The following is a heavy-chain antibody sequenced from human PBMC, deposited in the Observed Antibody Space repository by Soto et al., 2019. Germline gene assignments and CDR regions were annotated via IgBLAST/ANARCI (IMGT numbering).Heavy chain of an antibody. J-gene: IGHJ4*02. CDR3: AADVIWFGELFQY. CDR2: IVVGNGDT. Sequence: VASVKVSCKASGFTFTSSAMQWVRQARGQRLEWIGWIVVGNGDTNYAQKFQERVTITRDMSTSTAYMELSSLRSEDTAVYYCAADVIWFGELFQYWGQGTLVTVSS. D-gene: IGHD3-10*01. V-gene: IGHV1-58*02. CDR1: GFTFTSSA.